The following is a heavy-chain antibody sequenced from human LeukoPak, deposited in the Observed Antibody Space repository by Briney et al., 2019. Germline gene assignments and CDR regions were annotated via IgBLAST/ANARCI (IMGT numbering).Heavy chain of an antibody. V-gene: IGHV4-34*01. CDR1: GGSFCGYY. Sequence: PSETLSLTCAVYGGSFCGYYWSWIRQPPGKGMEWIGEINHSGSTKYNPSLKSRVTISVDTSKNQFSLKLSSVTAADTAVYYCARRRPRIAAAGTIDYWGQGTLVTVSS. CDR2: INHSGST. CDR3: ARRRPRIAAAGTIDY. J-gene: IGHJ4*02. D-gene: IGHD6-13*01.